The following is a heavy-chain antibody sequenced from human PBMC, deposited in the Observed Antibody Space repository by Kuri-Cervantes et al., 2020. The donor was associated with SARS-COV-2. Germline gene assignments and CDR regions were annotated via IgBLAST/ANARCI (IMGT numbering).Heavy chain of an antibody. CDR1: GGSISSRSYY. Sequence: SETLSLTCSFSGGSISSRSYYWGWIRQPPGKGLEWIGSIYYSGSTNYNPTLKSRVTISVDTSTNQFFLNLTSVTAADTAVYYCARQGGYYGMDVWGQGTTVTV. CDR2: IYYSGST. V-gene: IGHV4-39*01. J-gene: IGHJ6*02. CDR3: ARQGGYYGMDV. D-gene: IGHD3-22*01.